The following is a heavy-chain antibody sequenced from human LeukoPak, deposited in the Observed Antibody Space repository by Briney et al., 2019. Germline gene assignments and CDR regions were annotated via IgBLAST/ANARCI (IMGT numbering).Heavy chain of an antibody. CDR3: AKDRSTTEGFDP. CDR2: ISYDGSNK. CDR1: GFTFSSYG. J-gene: IGHJ5*02. D-gene: IGHD4-4*01. Sequence: GGSLRLSCAASGFTFSSYGMHWVRQAPGKGLEWVAVISYDGSNKYYADPVKGRFTISRDNSKNTLYLQMNSLRAEDTAVYYCAKDRSTTEGFDPWGQGTLVTVSS. V-gene: IGHV3-30*18.